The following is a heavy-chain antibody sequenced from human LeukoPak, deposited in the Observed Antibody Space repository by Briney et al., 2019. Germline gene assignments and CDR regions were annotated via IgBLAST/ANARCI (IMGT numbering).Heavy chain of an antibody. J-gene: IGHJ4*02. D-gene: IGHD4-17*01. Sequence: GGSLRLSCAASGFTFSSFAMTWVRQAPGERLEWVSTISGSGGSTYYADSVKGRFTISRDNSKNTLYLQMNSLRAEDTAVYYCAKARSSTVATSFDYWGPGTLVTVSS. CDR3: AKARSSTVATSFDY. CDR1: GFTFSSFA. CDR2: ISGSGGST. V-gene: IGHV3-23*01.